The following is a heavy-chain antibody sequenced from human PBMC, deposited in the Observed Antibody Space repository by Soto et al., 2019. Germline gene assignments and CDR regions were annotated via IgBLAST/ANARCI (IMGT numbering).Heavy chain of an antibody. V-gene: IGHV3-7*02. CDR3: XXXXDXTPGIY. CDR2: IKHDGSER. Sequence: EVQLVESGGGLVQPGGSLRLSCAASGFTFSGYWMSWVRQAPGKGLEWVANIKHDGSERYYVDSVEGRFTISKDNAKNSLXXXXXXXXXXXXXXXXXXXXXDXTPGIYWGQGTLVTVXS. CDR1: GFTFSGYW. D-gene: IGHD6-13*01. J-gene: IGHJ4*02.